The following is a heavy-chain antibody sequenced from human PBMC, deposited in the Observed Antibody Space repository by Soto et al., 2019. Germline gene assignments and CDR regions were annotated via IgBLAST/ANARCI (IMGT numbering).Heavy chain of an antibody. Sequence: ASVKVSCKASGYSFTTYYIHWVRQAPGQGLEWMGVISPNPGSTSYAQRFKDRINMTRDTSTSTVYMKLSSPRYEDTAIYYCKCIRVGYCSGGTCYLNAFDVWGQGTMVTVSS. D-gene: IGHD2-15*01. V-gene: IGHV1-46*01. CDR1: GYSFTTYY. CDR2: ISPNPGST. J-gene: IGHJ3*01. CDR3: KCIRVGYCSGGTCYLNAFDV.